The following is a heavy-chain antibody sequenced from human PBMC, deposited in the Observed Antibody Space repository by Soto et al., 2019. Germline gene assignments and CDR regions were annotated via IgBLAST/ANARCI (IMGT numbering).Heavy chain of an antibody. J-gene: IGHJ5*02. D-gene: IGHD3-3*01. CDR2: INHTGGT. CDR1: GGSVNGYY. Sequence: SETLSLTCAVYGGSVNGYYWNWIRQPPGKGLEWIGEINHTGGTPYNPSLKSRVTMSVDTSKNQFSLRLSSVTAADTAIYYCATRITVFGLLIPPFDPWGQGTQVNVSS. V-gene: IGHV4-34*01. CDR3: ATRITVFGLLIPPFDP.